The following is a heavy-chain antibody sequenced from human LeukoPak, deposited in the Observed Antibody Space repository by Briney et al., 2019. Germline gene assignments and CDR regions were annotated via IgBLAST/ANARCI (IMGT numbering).Heavy chain of an antibody. V-gene: IGHV6-1*01. CDR3: AGGPGIMRPFDY. CDR1: WDNVSYNSAA. Sequence: SQTLSLTCGICWDNVSYNSAAWHWIRQSPSRGLEWLGRTAYTSGWYNDYAVSVESRINIIADTSKKQFSLQLNSVTPEDTSIYYCAGGPGIMRPFDYWGQGTLVTVSS. J-gene: IGHJ4*02. D-gene: IGHD3-16*01. CDR2: TAYTSGWYN.